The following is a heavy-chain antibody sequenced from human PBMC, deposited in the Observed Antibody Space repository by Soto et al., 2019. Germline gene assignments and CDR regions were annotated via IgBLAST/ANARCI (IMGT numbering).Heavy chain of an antibody. CDR2: IIPILGIA. V-gene: IGHV1-69*02. Sequence: SVKVSCKASGGTFSSYTISWVRQAPGQGLEWMGRIIPILGIANYAQKFQGRVTITADKSASTAYMELSSLRSEDTAVYYCARSSTSGWYYYWGQGTLVTVSS. CDR1: GGTFSSYT. CDR3: ARSSTSGWYYY. D-gene: IGHD6-19*01. J-gene: IGHJ4*02.